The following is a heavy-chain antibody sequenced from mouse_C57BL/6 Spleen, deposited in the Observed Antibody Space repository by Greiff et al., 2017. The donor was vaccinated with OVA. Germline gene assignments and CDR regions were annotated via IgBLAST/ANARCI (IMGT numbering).Heavy chain of an antibody. CDR1: GYTFTSYW. CDR3: ARGDYDFAY. D-gene: IGHD2-4*01. J-gene: IGHJ3*01. V-gene: IGHV1-64*01. CDR2: IHPNSGST. Sequence: QVHVKQPGAELVKPGASVKLSCKASGYTFTSYWMHWVKQRPGQGLEWIGMIHPNSGSTNYNEKFKSKATLTVDKSSSTAYMQLSSLTSEDSAVYYCARGDYDFAYWGQGTLVTVSA.